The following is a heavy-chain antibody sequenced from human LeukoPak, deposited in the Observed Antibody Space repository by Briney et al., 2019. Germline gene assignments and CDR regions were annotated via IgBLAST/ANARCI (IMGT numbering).Heavy chain of an antibody. CDR2: ISYDGNNK. Sequence: PGRSLRLSCAASGFTFSRYGMHWVRQAPGKGLEWVAVISYDGNNKYYGDSVKGRFTISRDNSKNTLYLQMNSLRVEDTAVYYCARDLEDSSPFGAFDMWGQGTMVTVSS. CDR1: GFTFSRYG. CDR3: ARDLEDSSPFGAFDM. V-gene: IGHV3-30*03. D-gene: IGHD3-22*01. J-gene: IGHJ3*02.